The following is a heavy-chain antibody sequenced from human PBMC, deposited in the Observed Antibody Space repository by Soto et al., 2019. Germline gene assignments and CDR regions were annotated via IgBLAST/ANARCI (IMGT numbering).Heavy chain of an antibody. Sequence: EVQLLESGGGLVQPGGSLRLSCAASGFTFTDYALSWVRQAPGKGLEWVSTISGIGGSTYLADSVKGRLSISRDNSKNAVPLRMNSLRVEDTAVYFCARGSSGYIRSWYYCDSWGRGTLGT. CDR2: ISGIGGST. J-gene: IGHJ4*02. V-gene: IGHV3-23*01. D-gene: IGHD6-13*01. CDR3: ARGSSGYIRSWYYCDS. CDR1: GFTFTDYA.